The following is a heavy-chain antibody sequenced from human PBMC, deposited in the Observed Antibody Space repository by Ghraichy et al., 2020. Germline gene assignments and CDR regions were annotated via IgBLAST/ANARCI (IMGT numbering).Heavy chain of an antibody. D-gene: IGHD3-22*01. V-gene: IGHV4-39*07. Sequence: SETLSLTCTVSGGSISSTSYYWGWIRQPPGNGLEWIGSIYYSGSTYYNPPLKSRVTISVDTSKNQFSLKLSSVTAADTAVYYCARVFGSSGYYYFPFDYWGQGTLVTVSS. CDR2: IYYSGST. CDR1: GGSISSTSYY. CDR3: ARVFGSSGYYYFPFDY. J-gene: IGHJ4*02.